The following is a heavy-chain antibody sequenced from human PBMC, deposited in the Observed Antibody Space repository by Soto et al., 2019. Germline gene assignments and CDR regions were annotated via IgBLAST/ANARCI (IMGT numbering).Heavy chain of an antibody. Sequence: ASVKVSCKASGYTFTGYYMHWVRQAPGQGLEWMGWINPNSGGTNYAQKFQGWVTMTRDTSISTAYMELSRLRSDDTAVYYCARGVDYYYGMGVWVQGNTVTVSS. V-gene: IGHV1-2*04. J-gene: IGHJ6*02. CDR1: GYTFTGYY. CDR2: INPNSGGT. CDR3: ARGVDYYYGMGV.